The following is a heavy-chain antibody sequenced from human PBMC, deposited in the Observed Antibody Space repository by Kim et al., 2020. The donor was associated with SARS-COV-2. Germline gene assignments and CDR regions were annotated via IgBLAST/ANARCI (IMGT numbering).Heavy chain of an antibody. Sequence: SETLSLTCTVSGGSISSYYWSWIRQPPGKGLEWIGYIYYSGSTNYNPSLKSRVTISVDTSKNQLSLKLSSVTAADTAVYYCARETTLVGATGLFDYWGQGTLVTVSS. CDR2: IYYSGST. V-gene: IGHV4-59*01. CDR3: ARETTLVGATGLFDY. J-gene: IGHJ4*02. CDR1: GGSISSYY. D-gene: IGHD1-26*01.